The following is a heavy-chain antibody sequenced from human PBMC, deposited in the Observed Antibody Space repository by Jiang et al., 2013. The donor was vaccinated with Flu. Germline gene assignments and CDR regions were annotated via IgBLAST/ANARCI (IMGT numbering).Heavy chain of an antibody. CDR1: GFTFSSYG. CDR3: ARDSLYCSSTSCYDYYYYGMDV. V-gene: IGHV3-33*01. CDR2: IWYDGSNK. J-gene: IGHJ6*04. D-gene: IGHD2-2*01. Sequence: VQLVESGGGVVQPGRSLRLSCAASGFTFSSYGMHWVRQAPGKGLEWVAVIWYDGSNKYYADSVKGRFTISRDNSKNTLYLQMNSLRAEDTAVYYCARDSLYCSSTSCYDYYYYGMDVVGQRDRRSPSP.